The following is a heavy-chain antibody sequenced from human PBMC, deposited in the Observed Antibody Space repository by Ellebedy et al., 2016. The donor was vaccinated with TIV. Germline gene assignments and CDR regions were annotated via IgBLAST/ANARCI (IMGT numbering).Heavy chain of an antibody. CDR1: GFTFSSYT. CDR2: VSYDGINK. D-gene: IGHD1-1*01. V-gene: IGHV3-30*04. Sequence: PGGSLRLSCAASGFTFSSYTMHWVRQGPSKGLEWVAVVSYDGINKIYTDSVKGRFTISRDNSKNTLSLQMDSLRTEDTAVYYCAREPFPARQDNYWAHNLFDPWGQGTLVTVSS. CDR3: AREPFPARQDNYWAHNLFDP. J-gene: IGHJ5*02.